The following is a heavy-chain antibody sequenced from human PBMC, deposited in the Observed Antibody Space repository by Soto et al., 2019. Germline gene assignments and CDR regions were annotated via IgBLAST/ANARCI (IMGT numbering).Heavy chain of an antibody. CDR2: IHNSGST. CDR3: ARGLSSPSATGI. Sequence: QPQLQESGPGLVKPSETLSLTCTVSGGSVSSCCNYWGWVRQPPGKGLEWIGSIHNSGSTSYNPSLRSRVTISVDTPKNHFSRTLSSVPAAATAVYYCARGLSSPSATGIWGQGSLVTVSS. V-gene: IGHV4-39*02. J-gene: IGHJ4*02. CDR1: GGSVSSCCNY. D-gene: IGHD6-6*01.